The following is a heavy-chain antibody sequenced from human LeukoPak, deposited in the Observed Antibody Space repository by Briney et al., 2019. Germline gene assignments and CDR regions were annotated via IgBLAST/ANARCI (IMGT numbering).Heavy chain of an antibody. D-gene: IGHD3-10*01. Sequence: SETLSLTCTVSGGSISSTSHYWGWIRQPPGKGLEWTGSVYYSGSIYYNPSLKSRVTMSVDTSKNQFSLKLSSVTAADTAVYYCARQSGSGSFYPNWFDPWGQGTLVTVSS. CDR3: ARQSGSGSFYPNWFDP. J-gene: IGHJ5*02. V-gene: IGHV4-39*01. CDR1: GGSISSTSHY. CDR2: VYYSGSI.